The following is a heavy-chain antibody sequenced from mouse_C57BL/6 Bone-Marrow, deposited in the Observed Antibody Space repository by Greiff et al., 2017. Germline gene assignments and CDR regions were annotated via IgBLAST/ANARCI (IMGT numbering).Heavy chain of an antibody. V-gene: IGHV1-50*01. CDR1: GYTFTSYW. CDR3: ARETDDVYFDY. J-gene: IGHJ2*01. D-gene: IGHD2-12*01. Sequence: QVQLQQPGAELVKPGASVKLSCKASGYTFTSYWMQWVKQRPGQGLEWIGEIDPSDSYTNYNQKFKGKATLTVDTSSSTADMQLSSLTSEDSAVYYCARETDDVYFDYWGQGTTLTVSS. CDR2: IDPSDSYT.